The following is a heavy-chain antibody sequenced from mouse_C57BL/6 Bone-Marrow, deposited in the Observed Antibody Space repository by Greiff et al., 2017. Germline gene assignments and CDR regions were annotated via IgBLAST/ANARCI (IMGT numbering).Heavy chain of an antibody. V-gene: IGHV1-82*01. J-gene: IGHJ2*01. D-gene: IGHD1-1*01. CDR2: IYPGDGDT. Sequence: VKLQQSGPELVKPGASVKISCKASGYAFSSSWMNWVKQRPGKGLEWIGRIYPGDGDTNYNGKFKGKATLTADTSSSTAYMQLGGLTSGNSAVYFWARSLITTVVARNNGGQGTTLTVSS. CDR1: GYAFSSSW. CDR3: ARSLITTVVARNN.